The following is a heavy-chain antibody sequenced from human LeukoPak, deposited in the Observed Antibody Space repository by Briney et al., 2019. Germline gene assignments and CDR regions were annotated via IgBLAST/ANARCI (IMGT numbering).Heavy chain of an antibody. V-gene: IGHV3-30*02. CDR3: AKPMDHGYSGSYYDY. Sequence: GGSLRLSCAASGFTFSSYGMHWVRQAPGKGLEWVAFIRYDGSNKYYADSVKGRFTISRDNSKNTLYLQMNSLRAEDTAVYYCAKPMDHGYSGSYYDYWGQGTLVTVSS. CDR2: IRYDGSNK. D-gene: IGHD1-26*01. CDR1: GFTFSSYG. J-gene: IGHJ4*02.